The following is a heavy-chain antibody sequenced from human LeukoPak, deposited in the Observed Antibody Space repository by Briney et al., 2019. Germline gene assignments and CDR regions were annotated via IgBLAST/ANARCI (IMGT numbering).Heavy chain of an antibody. D-gene: IGHD2-2*01. V-gene: IGHV1-46*01. CDR2: INPSGGST. J-gene: IGHJ4*02. CDR1: GYTFTSYY. Sequence: ASVKVSCKASGYTFTSYYMHWVRQAPGQGLEWMGIINPSGGSTSYAQKFQGRVTMTRDTSTSTVYMELSSLRSEDTAVYYCARDFRYCSSTNCFQDYWGQGTLVTVSS. CDR3: ARDFRYCSSTNCFQDY.